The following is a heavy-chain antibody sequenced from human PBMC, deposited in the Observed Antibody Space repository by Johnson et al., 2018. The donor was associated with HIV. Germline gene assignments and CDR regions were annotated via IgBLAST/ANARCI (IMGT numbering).Heavy chain of an antibody. V-gene: IGHV3-33*08. CDR1: GFTFSTFA. CDR3: ERDAFDYRDASGRFGGAGFDI. Sequence: VQLVESGGGVVQPGTSLRLSCAASGFTFSTFAMHWVRQAPGKGLEWVAVIWYDGSNKFYIDSVKGRFTISRDNSKNTLYLQMNSLKAEDTAVYFCERDAFDYRDASGRFGGAGFDIWGQGTMVTVSS. J-gene: IGHJ3*02. CDR2: IWYDGSNK. D-gene: IGHD3-16*01.